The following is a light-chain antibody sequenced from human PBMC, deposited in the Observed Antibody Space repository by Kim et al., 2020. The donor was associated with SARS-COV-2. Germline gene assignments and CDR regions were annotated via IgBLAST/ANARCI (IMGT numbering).Light chain of an antibody. V-gene: IGLV1-47*01. J-gene: IGLJ1*01. CDR1: GSNIVSNY. CDR2: RNN. CDR3: AAWDDSLSGYV. Sequence: GQRVTIACSGSGSNIVSNYVYWYQQLPGTAPKLLIYRNNQRPSGVPDRFSGSKSGTSASLAISGLRSEDEADYYCAAWDDSLSGYVFGTGTKVTVL.